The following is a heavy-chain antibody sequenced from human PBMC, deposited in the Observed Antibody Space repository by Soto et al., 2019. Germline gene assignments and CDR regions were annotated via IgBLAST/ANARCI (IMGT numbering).Heavy chain of an antibody. CDR3: ARETLAAAVNGLDY. J-gene: IGHJ4*02. V-gene: IGHV1-3*01. CDR2: INAGNGNT. CDR1: GYTFTSYA. D-gene: IGHD6-13*01. Sequence: ASVKVSCKASGYTFTSYAMHWVRQAPGQRLEWMGWINAGNGNTKYSQKFQGRVTITRDTSASTAYMELSSLRSEDTAVYYCARETLAAAVNGLDYWGQGTLVTVSS.